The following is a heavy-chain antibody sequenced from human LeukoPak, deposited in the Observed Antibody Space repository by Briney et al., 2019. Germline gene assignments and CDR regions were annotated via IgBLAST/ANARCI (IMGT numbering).Heavy chain of an antibody. CDR3: AREGKITMVRGVIRYYYMDV. CDR1: GDSISSGTYY. J-gene: IGHJ6*03. Sequence: SETLSLTCTVSGDSISSGTYYWGWIRQPPGKGLEWIGRIFTSGSTKYNPSLKSRVTISVDTSKNQFSLKLSSVTAADTAVYYCAREGKITMVRGVIRYYYMDVWGKGTTVTISS. D-gene: IGHD3-10*01. CDR2: IFTSGST. V-gene: IGHV4-61*02.